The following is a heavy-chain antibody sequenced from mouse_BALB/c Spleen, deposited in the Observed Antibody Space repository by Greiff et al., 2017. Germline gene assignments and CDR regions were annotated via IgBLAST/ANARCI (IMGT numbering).Heavy chain of an antibody. V-gene: IGHV14-1*02. CDR2: IDPENGNT. CDR1: GFNIKDYY. Sequence: EVHLVESGAELVRPGALVKLSCKASGFNIKDYYMHWVKQRPEQGLEWIGWIDPENGNTIYDPKFQGKASITADTSSNTAYLQLSSLTSEDTAVYYCAGRSYYYAMDYWGQGTSVTVSS. CDR3: AGRSYYYAMDY. J-gene: IGHJ4*01.